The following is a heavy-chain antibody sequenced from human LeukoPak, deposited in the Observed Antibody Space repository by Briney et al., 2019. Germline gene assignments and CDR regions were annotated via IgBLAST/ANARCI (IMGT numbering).Heavy chain of an antibody. J-gene: IGHJ4*02. CDR3: ARGSSGYPRYFDY. D-gene: IGHD3-22*01. V-gene: IGHV1-69*05. CDR2: IIPIFGTA. Sequence: ASVKVSCKASGGTFSSYAISWVRQAPGQGLEWMGGIIPIFGTANYAQKFQGRVTITRDTSASTAYTELSSLRSEDTAVYYCARGSSGYPRYFDYWGQGTLVTVSS. CDR1: GGTFSSYA.